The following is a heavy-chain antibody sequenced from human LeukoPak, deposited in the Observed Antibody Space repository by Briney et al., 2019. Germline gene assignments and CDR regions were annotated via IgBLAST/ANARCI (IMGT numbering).Heavy chain of an antibody. V-gene: IGHV4-61*02. CDR1: GGSISSGSYY. CDR3: ARGADRDSGSSYRYYYYYYYMDV. D-gene: IGHD1-26*01. Sequence: PSQTLSLTCTVSGGSISSGSYYWSWIRQPAGKGLEWIGRIYTSGSTNYNPSLKSRVTISVDTSKNQFSLKLSSVTAADTAVYYCARGADRDSGSSYRYYYYYYYMDVWGKGTTVTVSS. CDR2: IYTSGST. J-gene: IGHJ6*03.